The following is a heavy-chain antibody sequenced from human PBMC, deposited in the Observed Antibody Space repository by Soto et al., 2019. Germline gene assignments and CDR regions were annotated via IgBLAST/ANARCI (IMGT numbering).Heavy chain of an antibody. V-gene: IGHV1-18*01. CDR2: ISAYNGNT. Sequence: ASVKVSCKASGYTFTSYGISWVLQAPGQGLEWMGWISAYNGNTNYAQKLQGRVTMTTDTTASTAYMELSSLGSEDTAVYYCARARAIAAGGITWLDPWGQGTLVTVSS. CDR1: GYTFTSYG. J-gene: IGHJ5*02. D-gene: IGHD6-13*01. CDR3: ARARAIAAGGITWLDP.